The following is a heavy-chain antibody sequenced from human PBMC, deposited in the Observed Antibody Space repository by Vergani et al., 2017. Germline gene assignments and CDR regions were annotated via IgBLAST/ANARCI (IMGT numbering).Heavy chain of an antibody. D-gene: IGHD3-3*01. V-gene: IGHV4-38-2*02. J-gene: IGHJ3*01. Sequence: QVQLQESGPGLVKPSETLSLTFSVSGYSISRGYYWVWIRQSPGKGLEWIATVFHSGSSYYNPSLRRRVTISVETSQNQFSLRLTTLTAADTAVYYCARQFCVSQEVGVLETWGRGTEVSVSS. CDR3: ARQFCVSQEVGVLET. CDR2: VFHSGSS. CDR1: GYSISRGYY.